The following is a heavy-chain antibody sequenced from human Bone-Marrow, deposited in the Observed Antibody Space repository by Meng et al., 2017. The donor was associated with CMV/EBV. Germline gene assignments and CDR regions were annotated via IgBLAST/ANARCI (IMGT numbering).Heavy chain of an antibody. Sequence: ASVKVSCKASGYTFTSYGISWVRQAPGQGLEWMGWISAYNGNTNYAQRLQGRVTMTTDTSTSTAYMELRSLRSDDTAVYYCAAGPFGAVAGNFDYWGQGTLVTVSS. CDR3: AAGPFGAVAGNFDY. V-gene: IGHV1-18*01. D-gene: IGHD6-19*01. J-gene: IGHJ4*02. CDR2: ISAYNGNT. CDR1: GYTFTSYG.